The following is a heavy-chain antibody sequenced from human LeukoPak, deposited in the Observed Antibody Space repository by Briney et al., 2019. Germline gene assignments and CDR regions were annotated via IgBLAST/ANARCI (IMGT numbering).Heavy chain of an antibody. CDR1: GGTFSRYA. CDR3: ARAMSGAGSYYMAWFDP. D-gene: IGHD3-10*01. CDR2: IIPIFGTA. Sequence: ASVKVSCKASGGTFSRYAISWVRQAPGQGLEWMGGIIPIFGTANYAQKFQGRATITADESTSTAYMEVSSLRSEDTAVYYCARAMSGAGSYYMAWFDPWGQGTLVTVSS. V-gene: IGHV1-69*13. J-gene: IGHJ5*02.